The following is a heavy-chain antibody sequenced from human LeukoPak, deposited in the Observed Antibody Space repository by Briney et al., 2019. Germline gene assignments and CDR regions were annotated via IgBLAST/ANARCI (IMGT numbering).Heavy chain of an antibody. J-gene: IGHJ6*03. CDR1: GYSISSGYY. Sequence: PSETLSLTCTVSGYSISSGYYWGWIRQPPGKGLEWIGSIYHSGSTYYNPSLKSRVTISVDTSKNQFSLKLSSVTAADTAVYYCARDGSGYCTNGVCYTGHYYYYMDVWGKGTTVTVSS. D-gene: IGHD2-8*01. CDR3: ARDGSGYCTNGVCYTGHYYYYMDV. V-gene: IGHV4-38-2*02. CDR2: IYHSGST.